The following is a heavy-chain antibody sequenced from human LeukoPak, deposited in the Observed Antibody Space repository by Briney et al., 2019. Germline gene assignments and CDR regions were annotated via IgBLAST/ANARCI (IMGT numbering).Heavy chain of an antibody. CDR2: ISAYNGNT. D-gene: IGHD2-2*01. J-gene: IGHJ6*02. CDR1: GYTFTSYG. CDR3: ARGCSSTSCYYGMDV. Sequence: ASVKVSCKASGYTFTSYGISWVRQAAGQGLQWMGWISAYNGNTNYAQKLQGRVTMTTDTSTSTAYMELRSLRSDDTAVYYCARGCSSTSCYYGMDVWGQGTTVTVSS. V-gene: IGHV1-18*01.